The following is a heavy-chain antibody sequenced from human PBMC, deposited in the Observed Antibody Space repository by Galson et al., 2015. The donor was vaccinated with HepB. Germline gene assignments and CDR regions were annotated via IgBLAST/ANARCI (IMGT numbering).Heavy chain of an antibody. CDR1: GGSFSGYY. CDR2: INHSGST. J-gene: IGHJ5*02. Sequence: ETLSLTCAVYGGSFSGYYWSWIRQPPGKGLEWIGEINHSGSTNYNPSLKSRVTISVDTSKNQFSLKLSSVTAADTAVYYCARGRLIVVVVAATKRLSWFDPWGQGTLVTVSS. CDR3: ARGRLIVVVVAATKRLSWFDP. V-gene: IGHV4-34*01. D-gene: IGHD2-15*01.